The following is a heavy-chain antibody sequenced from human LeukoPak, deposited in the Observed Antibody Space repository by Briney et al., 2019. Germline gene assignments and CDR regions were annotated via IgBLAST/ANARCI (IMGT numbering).Heavy chain of an antibody. D-gene: IGHD3-22*01. J-gene: IGHJ3*02. CDR2: INPNSGGT. CDR1: GYTFTGYY. CDR3: ARYFYDSSGSSSDAFDI. V-gene: IGHV1-2*02. Sequence: ASVKVSCKTSGYTFTGYYMHWVRQVPGQGLEWMGWINPNSGGTNYAQRFQGRVTMTRDTSMSTAYMELSRLRSDDSAVYYCARYFYDSSGSSSDAFDIWGQGTMVTVSS.